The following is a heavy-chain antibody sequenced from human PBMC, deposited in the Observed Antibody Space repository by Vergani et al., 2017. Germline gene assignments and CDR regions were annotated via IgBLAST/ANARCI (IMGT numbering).Heavy chain of an antibody. J-gene: IGHJ4*02. CDR2: IRYDGSNK. D-gene: IGHD6-13*01. CDR1: GFTFSSYA. CDR3: AKDGEYSSSWYSPWILTD. Sequence: QVQLVESGGGVVQPGRSLRLSCAASGFTFSSYAMHWVRQAPGKGLEWVAVIRYDGSNKYYADSVKGRFTISRDNSKNTLYLQMNSLRAEDTAVYYCAKDGEYSSSWYSPWILTDWGQGTLVTVSS. V-gene: IGHV3-30*02.